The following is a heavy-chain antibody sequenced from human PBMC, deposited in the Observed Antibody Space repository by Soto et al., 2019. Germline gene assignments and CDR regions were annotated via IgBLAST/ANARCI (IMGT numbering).Heavy chain of an antibody. Sequence: PSETLSLTCTVSGGSISSCNYYWSWIRQHPGKGLEWIGYIYYSGSTYYNPSLKSRVTISVDTSKNQFSLKLSSVTAADTAVYYCARHNYDSSGTAVDVWGQGTTVTVSS. CDR2: IYYSGST. CDR3: ARHNYDSSGTAVDV. J-gene: IGHJ6*02. V-gene: IGHV4-31*03. D-gene: IGHD3-22*01. CDR1: GGSISSCNYY.